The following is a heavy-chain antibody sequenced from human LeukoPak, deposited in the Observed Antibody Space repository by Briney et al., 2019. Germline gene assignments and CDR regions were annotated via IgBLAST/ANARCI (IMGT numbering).Heavy chain of an antibody. D-gene: IGHD3-22*01. Sequence: ASVKVSCKVSGYTFNGYYMHWVRQAPGQGLEWMGWINPNSGGTNYAQKFQGRVTMTRDTSISTAYVELSRLRSDDTAVYYCARVLGYSPYYFDYWGQGTLVTVSS. CDR1: GYTFNGYY. CDR3: ARVLGYSPYYFDY. V-gene: IGHV1-2*02. J-gene: IGHJ4*02. CDR2: INPNSGGT.